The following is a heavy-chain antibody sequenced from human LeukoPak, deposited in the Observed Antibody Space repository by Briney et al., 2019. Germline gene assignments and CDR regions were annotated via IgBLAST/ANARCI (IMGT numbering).Heavy chain of an antibody. CDR2: IYHSGST. V-gene: IGHV4-4*02. Sequence: PSGTLSLTCAVSGDSISSRNWWSWVRQPPEKGLEWIGEIYHSGSTNYNPSLKSRVTISVDKSKNQFSLKLSSVTAADTAVYYCASSGRYSSGTFDWGQGTLVTVSS. J-gene: IGHJ4*02. CDR1: GDSISSRNW. CDR3: ASSGRYSSGTFD. D-gene: IGHD2-21*01.